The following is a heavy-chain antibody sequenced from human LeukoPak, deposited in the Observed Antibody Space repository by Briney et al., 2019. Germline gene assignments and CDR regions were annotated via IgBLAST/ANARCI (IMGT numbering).Heavy chain of an antibody. V-gene: IGHV3-23*01. D-gene: IGHD6-19*01. J-gene: IGHJ4*02. CDR2: ISGSGDNT. Sequence: PGGSLKLSCAASGFSLSSYAMSWVCQAPGKGLEWVSSISGSGDNTYYAESVKGRFTISRDNSKNTLFLQMNSLRAEDTAVFYCAKRSGYTTGWFFDFWGQGTLVTVSS. CDR1: GFSLSSYA. CDR3: AKRSGYTTGWFFDF.